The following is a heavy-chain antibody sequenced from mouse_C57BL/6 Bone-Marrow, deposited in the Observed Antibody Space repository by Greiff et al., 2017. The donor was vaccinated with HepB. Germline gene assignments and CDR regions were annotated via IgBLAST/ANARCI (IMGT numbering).Heavy chain of an antibody. CDR2: ILPGSGST. Sequence: QVQLQQSGAELMKPGASVKLSCKATGYTFTGYWIEWVKQRPGHGLEWIGEILPGSGSTNYNEKFKGKATFTADTSSNTAYMQLSSLTAEDSAIYYCASDLGLGCYYGSKGSWFAYWGQGTLVTVSA. CDR3: ASDLGLGCYYGSKGSWFAY. J-gene: IGHJ3*01. D-gene: IGHD1-1*01. CDR1: GYTFTGYW. V-gene: IGHV1-9*01.